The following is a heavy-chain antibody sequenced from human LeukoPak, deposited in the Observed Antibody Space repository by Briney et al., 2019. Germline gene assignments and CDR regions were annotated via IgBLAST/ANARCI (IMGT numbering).Heavy chain of an antibody. V-gene: IGHV4-30-2*01. D-gene: IGHD3-16*02. Sequence: SETLSLTCAVSGGSISSGGYSWSWIRQPPGKGLEWIGYIYHSGSTYYNPSLKSRVTISVDTSKNQFSLKLSSVTAADTAVYYCAREIHYDYVWGSYRLYYFDYWGQGTLVTVSS. J-gene: IGHJ4*02. CDR2: IYHSGST. CDR3: AREIHYDYVWGSYRLYYFDY. CDR1: GGSISSGGYS.